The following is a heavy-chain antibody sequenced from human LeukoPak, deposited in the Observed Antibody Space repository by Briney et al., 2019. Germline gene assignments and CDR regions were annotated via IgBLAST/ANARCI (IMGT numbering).Heavy chain of an antibody. CDR1: GGSTRSSSYY. CDR3: ARSPPCYDSSGYCYFDY. Sequence: SETLSLTCTVSGGSTRSSSYYWGWIRQPPGKGLGWIGSIYYSGSTNYNPSLKSRVTISVDTSKNQFSLKLSSVTAADTAVYYCARSPPCYDSSGYCYFDYWGQGTLVTVSS. V-gene: IGHV4-39*07. J-gene: IGHJ4*02. D-gene: IGHD3-22*01. CDR2: IYYSGST.